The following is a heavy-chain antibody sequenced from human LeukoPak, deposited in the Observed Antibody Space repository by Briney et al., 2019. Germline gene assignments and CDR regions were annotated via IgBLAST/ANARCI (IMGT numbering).Heavy chain of an antibody. J-gene: IGHJ4*02. CDR2: IIPSDGAT. CDR1: GYIFSSYS. CDR3: AGRSTKYYYFDF. V-gene: IGHV1-46*01. D-gene: IGHD2/OR15-2a*01. Sequence: ASVKDSCKTSGYIFSSYSIHWVRQAPAQGLEWMGEIIPSDGATNNAQRFRGRVTVTRYTSTGTVYMALSRLRTYDTAVYYCAGRSTKYYYFDFWGQGTLVTVSS.